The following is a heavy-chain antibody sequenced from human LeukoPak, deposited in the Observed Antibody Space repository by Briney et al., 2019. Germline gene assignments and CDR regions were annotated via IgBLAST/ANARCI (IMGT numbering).Heavy chain of an antibody. CDR2: INSDGSWT. J-gene: IGHJ4*02. D-gene: IGHD2/OR15-2a*01. CDR1: GNYW. CDR3: VSFYETY. V-gene: IGHV3-74*01. Sequence: GGSLRLSCAASGNYWMHWVRQVPGKGLVWVSHINSDGSWTSYADSVKGRFTISKDNAMNTVYLQMNSLRAEDTAVYYCVSFYETYWGRGTLVTVSS.